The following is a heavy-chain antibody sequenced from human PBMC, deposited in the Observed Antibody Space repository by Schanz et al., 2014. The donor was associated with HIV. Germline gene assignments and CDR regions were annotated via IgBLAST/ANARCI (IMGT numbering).Heavy chain of an antibody. D-gene: IGHD3-10*01. CDR1: GGTFSNYA. Sequence: QVQLVQSGAEVKMPGSSVKVSCKASGGTFSNYAMTWVRQAPGQGLEWMAGIIPIIGTAHYAQKFQGRVTITADKSTSTLYLELSSLRSEDTAVYYCTSGSFEFGDLLDDYYYDAMDVWGQGTTVTVSS. CDR3: TSGSFEFGDLLDDYYYDAMDV. V-gene: IGHV1-69*06. CDR2: IIPIIGTA. J-gene: IGHJ6*02.